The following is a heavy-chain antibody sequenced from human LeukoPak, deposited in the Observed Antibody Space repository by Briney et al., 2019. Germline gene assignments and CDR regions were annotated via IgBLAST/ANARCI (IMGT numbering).Heavy chain of an antibody. V-gene: IGHV4-39*01. Sequence: SETLSLTCTVSGVSISSSNSYWGWIRQPPGKGLEWIGSIYYSGNTYYNASLKSQVSISIDTSKNQFSLRLTSVTAAEPAVYYXARQTGSGLFILPGGQGTLVTVSS. CDR2: IYYSGNT. CDR1: GVSISSSNSY. D-gene: IGHD3/OR15-3a*01. CDR3: ARQTGSGLFILP. J-gene: IGHJ4*02.